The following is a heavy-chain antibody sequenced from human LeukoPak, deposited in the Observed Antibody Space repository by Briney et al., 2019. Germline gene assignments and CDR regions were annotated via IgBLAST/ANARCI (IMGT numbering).Heavy chain of an antibody. V-gene: IGHV3-7*01. CDR1: EFTFGSYG. CDR2: IKQDGSEK. D-gene: IGHD6-13*01. Sequence: PGGSLRLSCAASEFTFGSYGMHWVRQAPGKGLEWVANIKQDGSEKYYVDSVKGRFTISRDNAKNSLYLQMNSLRAEDTAVYYCARPWSSSGNQEAFNYYYYGMDVWGQGTTVTVSS. CDR3: ARPWSSSGNQEAFNYYYYGMDV. J-gene: IGHJ6*02.